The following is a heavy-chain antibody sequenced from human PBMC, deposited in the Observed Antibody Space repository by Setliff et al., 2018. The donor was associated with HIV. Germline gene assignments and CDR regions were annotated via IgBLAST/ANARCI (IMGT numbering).Heavy chain of an antibody. D-gene: IGHD3-16*01. CDR1: GDSISSGSYY. CDR2: IHTTGST. Sequence: SETLPLTCSVSGDSISSGSYYWSWIRLPAGKGLEWIGQIHTTGSTNYNPSLKSRVTISMDTSKNQFSLNLNSVTATDTAVYYCAKRTFGSGRLDPWGQGTLVTVSS. J-gene: IGHJ5*02. CDR3: AKRTFGSGRLDP. V-gene: IGHV4-61*09.